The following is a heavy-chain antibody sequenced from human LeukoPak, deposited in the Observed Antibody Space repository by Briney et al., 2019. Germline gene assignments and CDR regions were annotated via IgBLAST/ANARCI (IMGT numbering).Heavy chain of an antibody. CDR2: ITSRGEST. Sequence: GGSLRLSCAASGCTFSIYAMGWVHQAPGKGLQWVSSITSRGESTWYVDSVKGRFTITRDNSENTLYLQIHSLRAEDTAVYYCARDRPNYYGSDGHYYRRDGDYWGRGTLVSVSS. CDR3: ARDRPNYYGSDGHYYRRDGDY. J-gene: IGHJ4*02. D-gene: IGHD3-22*01. CDR1: GCTFSIYA. V-gene: IGHV3-23*01.